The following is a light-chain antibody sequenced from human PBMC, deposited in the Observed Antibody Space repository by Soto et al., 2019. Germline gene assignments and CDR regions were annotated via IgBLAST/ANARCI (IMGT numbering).Light chain of an antibody. J-gene: IGLJ1*01. CDR1: SSDVGSYNL. V-gene: IGLV2-23*01. CDR2: EGS. CDR3: CSYAGSLYV. Sequence: QSALTQPASVSGSPGQSMTMSGTGTSSDVGSYNLVSWYQQHPGKAPKLMIYEGSKRPSGVSNRFSGSKSGNTASLTISGLQAEDEADYYCCSYAGSLYVFGTGTKVTVL.